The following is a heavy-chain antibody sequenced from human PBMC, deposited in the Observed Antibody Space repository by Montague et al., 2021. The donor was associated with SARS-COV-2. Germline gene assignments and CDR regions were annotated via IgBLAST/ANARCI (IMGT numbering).Heavy chain of an antibody. CDR1: GFIFSGSA. D-gene: IGHD5-18*01. Sequence: SLRLSCAASGFIFSGSAMHWVRQASGKELEWVGRIRSRPNSYATTHAVSVMGRFTISRDDSKNMAYLQMNSLKIEDTAVYYCTDGGYTYGFNWGQGTLVTVSS. CDR3: TDGGYTYGFN. V-gene: IGHV3-73*01. CDR2: IRSRPNSYAT. J-gene: IGHJ4*02.